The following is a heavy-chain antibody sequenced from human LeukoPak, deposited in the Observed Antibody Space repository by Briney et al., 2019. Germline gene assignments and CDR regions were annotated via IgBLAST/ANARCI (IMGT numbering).Heavy chain of an antibody. CDR1: GGSISSGGYS. CDR2: IYHSGST. J-gene: IGHJ4*02. D-gene: IGHD6-19*01. CDR3: ARYSSGWSFFDY. Sequence: TLSLTCTVSGGSISSGGYSWSWIRQPPGKGPEWIGYIYHSGSTYYNPSLKSRVTISVDRSKNQFSLKLSSVTAADTAVYYCARYSSGWSFFDYWGQGTLVTVSS. V-gene: IGHV4-30-2*01.